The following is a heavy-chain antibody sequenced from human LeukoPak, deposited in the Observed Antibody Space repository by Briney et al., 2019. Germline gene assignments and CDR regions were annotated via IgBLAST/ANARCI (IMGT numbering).Heavy chain of an antibody. Sequence: GESLKISCKGSGYSFTNYWVGWVCQMPGEGLEWMAIIYPGDSDTRYSPSFQGQVTISADKSISTAYLQWSSLKASDTAMYYCASGLRYYFDYWGQGTLATASS. CDR1: GYSFTNYW. J-gene: IGHJ4*02. CDR2: IYPGDSDT. V-gene: IGHV5-51*01. CDR3: ASGLRYYFDY.